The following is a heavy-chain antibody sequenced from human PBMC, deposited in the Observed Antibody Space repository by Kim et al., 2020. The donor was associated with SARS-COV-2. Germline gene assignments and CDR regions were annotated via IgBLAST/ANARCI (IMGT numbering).Heavy chain of an antibody. Sequence: GGSLRLSCVASGFTFSSYAMSWVRQAPGKGLEWVSAISGSGGSTYYADSVKGRFTISRDNSKNTLYLQMNSLRAEDTAVYYCASKEDVVVPAAMWWGFPWGQGTLVTVSS. CDR3: ASKEDVVVPAAMWWGFP. CDR1: GFTFSSYA. D-gene: IGHD2-2*01. CDR2: ISGSGGST. V-gene: IGHV3-23*01. J-gene: IGHJ5*02.